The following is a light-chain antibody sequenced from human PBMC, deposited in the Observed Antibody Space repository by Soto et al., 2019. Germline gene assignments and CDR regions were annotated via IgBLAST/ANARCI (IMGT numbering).Light chain of an antibody. V-gene: IGKV3-11*01. J-gene: IGKJ3*01. CDR2: DAT. CDR1: QSVSSY. CDR3: QQRSL. Sequence: EIVLTQSPATLSLSPGERATLSCRASQSVSSYLAWYQQKPGQAPRLLIYDATNRATGIPARFSGSGSGTDFTLTISSLEPEDFAVYYCQQRSLFGPGNKVYIK.